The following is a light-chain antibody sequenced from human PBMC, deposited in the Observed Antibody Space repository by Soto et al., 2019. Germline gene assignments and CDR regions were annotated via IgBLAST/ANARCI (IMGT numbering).Light chain of an antibody. CDR1: QSLLYIDGYNY. Sequence: DIVMTQSPLSLPVTPGEPASISCTSSQSLLYIDGYNYLDWYLQKPGQPPQLLIYSASNRASGVPDRFSGSGSGTDFTPKISRVEAEDVGVYFCMQARQTPFTFGPGTKVDIK. J-gene: IGKJ3*01. V-gene: IGKV2-28*01. CDR2: SAS. CDR3: MQARQTPFT.